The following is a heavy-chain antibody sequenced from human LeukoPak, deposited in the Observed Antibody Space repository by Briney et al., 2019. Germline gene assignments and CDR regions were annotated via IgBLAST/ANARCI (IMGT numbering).Heavy chain of an antibody. CDR1: GYTFTGYY. CDR2: INPNSGGT. D-gene: IGHD3-3*01. CDR3: ARLNYEFWSGYYGAIDY. Sequence: ASVKVSCKASGYTFTGYYMHWVRQAPGQGLEWMGWINPNSGGTNYAQKFQGRVTMTRDTSISTAYMELSRLRSDDTAVYYCARLNYEFWSGYYGAIDYWGQGTLVTVSS. V-gene: IGHV1-2*02. J-gene: IGHJ4*02.